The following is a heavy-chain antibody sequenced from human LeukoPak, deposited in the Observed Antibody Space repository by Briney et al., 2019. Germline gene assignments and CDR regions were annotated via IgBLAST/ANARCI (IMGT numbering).Heavy chain of an antibody. CDR2: IKQDGSEK. V-gene: IGHV3-7*01. CDR3: ASSMNYDYVWGSSSFDI. Sequence: PGGSLRLSCAAAGFPFSNYAMSWVRQAPGKGLEWVANIKQDGSEKYYVDSVKGRFTISRDNAKNSLYLQMNSLRAEDTAVYYCASSMNYDYVWGSSSFDIWGQGTMVTVSS. J-gene: IGHJ3*02. D-gene: IGHD3-16*01. CDR1: GFPFSNYA.